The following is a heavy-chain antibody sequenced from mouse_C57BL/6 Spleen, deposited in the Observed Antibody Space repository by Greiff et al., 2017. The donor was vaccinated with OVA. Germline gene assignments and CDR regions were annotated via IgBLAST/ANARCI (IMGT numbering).Heavy chain of an antibody. D-gene: IGHD2-1*01. CDR3: ARQGKIAMDY. CDR1: GFSLTSYA. Sequence: QVQLQQSGPGLVAPSQSLSITCTVSGFSLTSYAISWVRQPPGKGLEWLGVIWTGGGTTYNSALKSRLSISKDNSKSQVFLKMNSLQTDDTARYYCARQGKIAMDYWGQGTSVTVSS. CDR2: IWTGGGT. J-gene: IGHJ4*01. V-gene: IGHV2-9-1*01.